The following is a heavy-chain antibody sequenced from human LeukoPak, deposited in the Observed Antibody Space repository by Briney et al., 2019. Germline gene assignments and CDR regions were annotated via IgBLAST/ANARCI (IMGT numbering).Heavy chain of an antibody. CDR1: GGTFSSYA. CDR2: IIPIFGTA. CDR3: ARDGKDTAADY. J-gene: IGHJ4*02. Sequence: SVKVSCKASGGTFSSYAISWVRQAPGQGLEWMGGIIPIFGTANYAQKFQGRVTITTDESTSTAYMELSGLRSEDTAVYYCARDGKDTAADYWGQGTLVTVSS. D-gene: IGHD5-18*01. V-gene: IGHV1-69*05.